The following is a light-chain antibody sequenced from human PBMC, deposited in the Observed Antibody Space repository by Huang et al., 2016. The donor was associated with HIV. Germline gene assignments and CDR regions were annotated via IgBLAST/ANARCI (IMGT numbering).Light chain of an antibody. V-gene: IGKV4-1*01. CDR2: WAT. Sequence: DIVMTQSPDSLAVSPGERATINCKSSQTVLYSLNKKNYLAWFQQKPGRSPKWLIYWATTLESGVPYRFSGSGSGTDFTLTINNLQAEDVAVYFCLQYYSVPQTFGHGTKVEIK. CDR3: LQYYSVPQT. CDR1: QTVLYSLNKKNY. J-gene: IGKJ1*01.